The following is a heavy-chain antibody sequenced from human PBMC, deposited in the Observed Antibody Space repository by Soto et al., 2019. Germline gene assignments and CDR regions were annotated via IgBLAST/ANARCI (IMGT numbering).Heavy chain of an antibody. V-gene: IGHV4-59*05. CDR3: ARHPVYATGWQIDY. CDR1: GGSISSYY. Sequence: PSETLSLTCTVSGGSISSYYWSWIRQPPGKGLEWIGRIYNSGRTYYNASLKSRVSISIDTSKNQFSLKLTSVTAADTVVYYCARHPVYATGWQIDYWGQGALVTVSS. D-gene: IGHD2-2*01. J-gene: IGHJ4*02. CDR2: IYNSGRT.